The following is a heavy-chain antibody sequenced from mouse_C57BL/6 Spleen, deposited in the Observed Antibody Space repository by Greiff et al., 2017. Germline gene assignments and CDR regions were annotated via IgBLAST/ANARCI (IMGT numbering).Heavy chain of an antibody. D-gene: IGHD1-1*01. CDR3: ASSLTYYSDFDV. J-gene: IGHJ1*03. CDR2: IDPNSGGT. Sequence: QVQLQQPGAELVKPGASVKLSCKASGYTFTSYWMHWVKQRPGRGLEWIGRIDPNSGGTKYNEKFKSKATLTVDKPSSTAYMPLSSLTSDDSSVYYCASSLTYYSDFDVWGTGTTVTVSS. V-gene: IGHV1-72*01. CDR1: GYTFTSYW.